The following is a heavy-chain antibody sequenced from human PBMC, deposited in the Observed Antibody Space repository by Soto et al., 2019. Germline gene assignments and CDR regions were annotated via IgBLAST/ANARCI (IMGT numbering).Heavy chain of an antibody. CDR1: GFTFSSYA. CDR2: INGSGSEK. CDR3: ARVPWGFGVVTAPDY. Sequence: PGGSLRLSCAASGFTFSSYAMSWVRQAPGKGLEWVSNINGSGSEKYYADSVKGRFTISRDNAKNSLYLQMNSLRAEDTAVYYCARVPWGFGVVTAPDYWGQGTLVTVSS. V-gene: IGHV3-21*05. D-gene: IGHD3-3*01. J-gene: IGHJ4*02.